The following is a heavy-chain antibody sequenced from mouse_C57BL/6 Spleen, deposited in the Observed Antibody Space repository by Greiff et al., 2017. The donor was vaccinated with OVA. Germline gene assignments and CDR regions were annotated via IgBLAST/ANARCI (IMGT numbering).Heavy chain of an antibody. CDR3: ARLDFDY. V-gene: IGHV1-26*01. CDR1: GYTFTDYY. Sequence: EVQLQQSGPELVKPGASVKISCKASGYTFTDYYMNWVKQSHGKSLEWIGDINPNNGGTSYNQKFKGKATLTVDKSSSTAYMELRSLTSEDSAVYYCARLDFDYWGQGTTRTVSS. J-gene: IGHJ2*01. CDR2: INPNNGGT.